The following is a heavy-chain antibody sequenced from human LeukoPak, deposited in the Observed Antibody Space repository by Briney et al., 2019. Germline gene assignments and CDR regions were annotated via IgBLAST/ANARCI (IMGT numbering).Heavy chain of an antibody. Sequence: SETLSLTCTVSGDSVTSGGYFWTWIRQHPGKGLEWIGYISNSGTTSYNPSLKSRVSISVDTSDNQFSLRLSSATAADTAVYYCARDVVVTSSPDAFDIWGQGTMVTVSS. J-gene: IGHJ3*02. CDR2: ISNSGTT. D-gene: IGHD2-21*02. V-gene: IGHV4-31*03. CDR3: ARDVVVTSSPDAFDI. CDR1: GDSVTSGGYF.